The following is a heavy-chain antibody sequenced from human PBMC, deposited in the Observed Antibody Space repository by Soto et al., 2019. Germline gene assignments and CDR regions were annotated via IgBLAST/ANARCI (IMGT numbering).Heavy chain of an antibody. Sequence: GSVKVCFKTSGYPFTRYTINSVRQAPGQRLEWMGWINPDNGNTKSSQKFQDRVIITRDTSASKAYMDLSSLRSEDTAVYYCARGIATGQLDPWGQGTLVTGSS. D-gene: IGHD2-15*01. V-gene: IGHV1-3*01. CDR3: ARGIATGQLDP. CDR1: GYPFTRYT. CDR2: INPDNGNT. J-gene: IGHJ5*02.